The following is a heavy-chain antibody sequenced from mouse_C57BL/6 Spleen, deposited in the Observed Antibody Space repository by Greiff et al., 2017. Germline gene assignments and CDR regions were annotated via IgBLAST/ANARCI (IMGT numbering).Heavy chain of an antibody. V-gene: IGHV1-26*01. CDR2: INPNNGGT. CDR1: GYTFTDYY. D-gene: IGHD2-10*02. CDR3: ARWGYGNYNY. Sequence: EVQLQQSGPELVKPGASVKISCKASGYTFTDYYMNWVKQSHGKSLEWIGDINPNNGGTSYNQKFKGKATLTVDKSSSTAYMELRSLTSEDSAVYYCARWGYGNYNYWGQGTTLTVSS. J-gene: IGHJ2*01.